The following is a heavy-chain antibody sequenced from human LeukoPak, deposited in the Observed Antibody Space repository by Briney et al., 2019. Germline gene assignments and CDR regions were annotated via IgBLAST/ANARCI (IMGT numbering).Heavy chain of an antibody. CDR2: ISAYNGNT. D-gene: IGHD3-9*01. Sequence: GASVKVSCKASGYTFTSYGISWVRQAPGQGLEWMGWISAYNGNTNYAQKLQGRVTMTTDTSTSTAYMELRSLRSDDTAVYYCARGGELRYFDWLSSVVNWFDPWGQETLVTVSS. J-gene: IGHJ5*02. V-gene: IGHV1-18*01. CDR1: GYTFTSYG. CDR3: ARGGELRYFDWLSSVVNWFDP.